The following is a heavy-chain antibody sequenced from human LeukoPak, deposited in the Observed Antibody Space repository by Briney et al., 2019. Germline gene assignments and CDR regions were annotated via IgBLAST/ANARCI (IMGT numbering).Heavy chain of an antibody. CDR1: GFTFSSYA. J-gene: IGHJ4*02. Sequence: PGGSLRLSCAASGFTFSSYAMSWVRQAPGKGLEWVSAISGSGGSTYYADSVKGRFTISRDNSKNTLYLQMNGLRAEDTAVYYCAKAGALAVAGNFDYWGQGTLVTVSS. D-gene: IGHD6-19*01. V-gene: IGHV3-23*01. CDR3: AKAGALAVAGNFDY. CDR2: ISGSGGST.